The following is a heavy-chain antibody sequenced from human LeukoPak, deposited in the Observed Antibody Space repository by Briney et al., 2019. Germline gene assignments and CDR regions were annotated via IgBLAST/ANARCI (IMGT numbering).Heavy chain of an antibody. CDR1: GGSFSGYY. D-gene: IGHD3-10*01. CDR3: ARTNLWFGEESFDY. V-gene: IGHV4-34*01. CDR2: INHSGST. Sequence: SVTLSLTCAVYGGSFSGYYWSWIRQPPGKGLEWIGEINHSGSTNYNPSLKSRVTISVDTSKNQFSLKLSSVTAADTAVYYCARTNLWFGEESFDYWGQGTLVTVSS. J-gene: IGHJ4*02.